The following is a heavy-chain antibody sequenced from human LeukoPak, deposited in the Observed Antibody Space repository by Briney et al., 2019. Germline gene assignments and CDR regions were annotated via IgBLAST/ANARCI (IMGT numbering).Heavy chain of an antibody. CDR1: GGSISSYY. CDR3: ARLNRRDGYRFDY. J-gene: IGHJ4*02. V-gene: IGHV4-59*08. Sequence: SETLSLTCTVSGGSISSYYWSWIRQPPGKGLEWIGYIYYSGSTNYNPSLKSRVTISVDTSKNQFSLKLSSVTAADTAVYYCARLNRRDGYRFDYWGQGTLVTVSS. D-gene: IGHD5-24*01. CDR2: IYYSGST.